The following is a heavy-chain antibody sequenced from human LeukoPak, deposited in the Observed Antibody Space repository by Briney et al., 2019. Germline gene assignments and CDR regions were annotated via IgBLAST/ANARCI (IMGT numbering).Heavy chain of an antibody. Sequence: SETLSLTCNVSNGSITSYYWGWVRQPPGKGLEWIGYIYYSGSTNYNPSLKSRATISVDTSMNQFSLMLSSVTAADTAVYYCARLHPDTSLTPYYYYIYVWGKGTTVTVSS. CDR3: ARLHPDTSLTPYYYYIYV. V-gene: IGHV4-59*08. J-gene: IGHJ6*03. CDR1: NGSITSYY. CDR2: IYYSGST. D-gene: IGHD5-18*01.